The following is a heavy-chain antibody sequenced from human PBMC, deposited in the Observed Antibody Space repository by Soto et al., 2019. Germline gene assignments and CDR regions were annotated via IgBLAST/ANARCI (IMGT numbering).Heavy chain of an antibody. CDR1: GFTFSSYG. J-gene: IGHJ5*02. Sequence: PGGSLRLSCAASGFTFSSYGMHWVRQAPGKGLEWVAVISYDGSNKYYADSVKGRFTISRDNSKNTLYLQMNSLRAEDTAVYYCAKDQEEYDSSGYYINWFDPWGQGT. V-gene: IGHV3-30*18. CDR2: ISYDGSNK. D-gene: IGHD3-22*01. CDR3: AKDQEEYDSSGYYINWFDP.